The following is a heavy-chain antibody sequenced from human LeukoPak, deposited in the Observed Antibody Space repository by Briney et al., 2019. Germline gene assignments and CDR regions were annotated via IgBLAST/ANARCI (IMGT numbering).Heavy chain of an antibody. CDR2: ISAYNGNT. CDR3: ARVDNRPYCSSTSCYDY. J-gene: IGHJ4*02. V-gene: IGHV1-18*01. Sequence: ASVKVSCKASGYTFTSYGISWVRQAPGQGLEWMGWISAYNGNTNYAQKLQGRVTMTTDTSTSTAYMELRSLRSDDTAVYYCARVDNRPYCSSTSCYDYWGQGTLVTVSS. CDR1: GYTFTSYG. D-gene: IGHD2-2*01.